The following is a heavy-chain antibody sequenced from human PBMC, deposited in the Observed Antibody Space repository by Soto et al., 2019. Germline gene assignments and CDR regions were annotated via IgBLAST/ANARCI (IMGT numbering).Heavy chain of an antibody. CDR1: GYTFTSYA. CDR2: INAGNGNT. Sequence: QVQLVQSGAEVKKPGASVKVSCKASGYTFTSYAMHWVRQAPGQRLEWMGWINAGNGNTKYSQKFQGRVTITRDTSGITAYVELSSLRSEGTVVYYCARGHLYGVASFSAYPVSWDYWGQGALVPVSS. J-gene: IGHJ4*02. CDR3: ARGHLYGVASFSAYPVSWDY. D-gene: IGHD3-3*01. V-gene: IGHV1-3*01.